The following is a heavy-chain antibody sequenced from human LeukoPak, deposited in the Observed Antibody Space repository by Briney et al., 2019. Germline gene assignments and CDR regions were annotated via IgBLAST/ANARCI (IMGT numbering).Heavy chain of an antibody. Sequence: SGGSLRLSCAASGFTFSSYAMSWVRQAPGKGLEWVSAISGSGGSTYYADSVKGRFTISRDNSKNTLYPQMNSLRAEDTAVYYCAKGRGRYGSGSYYNWIFDYWGQGTLVTVSS. CDR1: GFTFSSYA. V-gene: IGHV3-23*01. J-gene: IGHJ4*02. CDR3: AKGRGRYGSGSYYNWIFDY. D-gene: IGHD3-10*01. CDR2: ISGSGGST.